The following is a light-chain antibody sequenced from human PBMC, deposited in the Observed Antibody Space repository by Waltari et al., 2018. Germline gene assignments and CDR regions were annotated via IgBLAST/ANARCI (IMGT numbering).Light chain of an antibody. V-gene: IGKV1-8*01. Sequence: AIRMTQSPSSFSASTGDRVTITCRASQGISSYLAWYQQKPGKAPKLLIYAASTLQSGVPSRFSGSGSGTGFTLTISCLQSEDFAIYYCQQADSFPMAFTFGPGTRVDIK. CDR1: QGISSY. CDR3: QQADSFPMAFT. CDR2: AAS. J-gene: IGKJ3*01.